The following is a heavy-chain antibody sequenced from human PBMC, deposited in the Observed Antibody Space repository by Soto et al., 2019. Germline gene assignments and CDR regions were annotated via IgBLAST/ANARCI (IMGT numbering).Heavy chain of an antibody. CDR1: VYSFTTQW. CDR3: VRQSGRSTWQVDY. V-gene: IGHV5-10-1*01. CDR2: GDPTDSYT. Sequence: VDALKISCETSVYSFTTQWINWARQKPGKGLEWMGRGDPTDSYTNYNLSFQSHVTISADKSISTAYLQWSSLKASDSAIYYCVRQSGRSTWQVDYWGQRTMVTVSS. J-gene: IGHJ4*02. D-gene: IGHD2-15*01.